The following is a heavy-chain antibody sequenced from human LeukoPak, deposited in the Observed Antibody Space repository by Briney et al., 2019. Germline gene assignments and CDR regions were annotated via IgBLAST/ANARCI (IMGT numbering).Heavy chain of an antibody. D-gene: IGHD3-3*01. J-gene: IGHJ5*02. CDR2: MNPNSGNT. CDR1: GYTFTSYD. Sequence: GASVKVSCKASGYTFTSYDINWVRQATGQGLEWMGWMNPNSGNTGYAQKFQGRVTMTRNTSISTAYMELSSLRSEDTAVYYCARGSRDRITIFGVVVEVRGWFDPWGQGTLVTVSS. CDR3: ARGSRDRITIFGVVVEVRGWFDP. V-gene: IGHV1-8*01.